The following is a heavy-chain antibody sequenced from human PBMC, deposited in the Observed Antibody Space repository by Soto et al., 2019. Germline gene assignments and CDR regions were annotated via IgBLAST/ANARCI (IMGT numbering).Heavy chain of an antibody. J-gene: IGHJ4*02. CDR2: IYRGGNP. V-gene: IGHV3-53*01. Sequence: EERLVQSGGGLVQPGGSLRLSCAASGFSVGGNYMSWVRQAPGKGLELVSLIYRGGNPFYADSMKGRFTLSRDNSNNMLYLQMDSLRAEDTAVYYCARGPNSDCWGQGTLVIVSS. CDR1: GFSVGGNY. D-gene: IGHD2-21*01. CDR3: ARGPNSDC.